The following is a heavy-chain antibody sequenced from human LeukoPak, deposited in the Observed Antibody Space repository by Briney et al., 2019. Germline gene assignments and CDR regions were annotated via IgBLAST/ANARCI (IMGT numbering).Heavy chain of an antibody. V-gene: IGHV3-21*01. D-gene: IGHD6-6*01. CDR2: ISSSSSYI. CDR3: ARDDNRSSSSHGY. J-gene: IGHJ4*02. CDR1: GFTFSSYS. Sequence: GGSLRLSCAASGFTFSSYSMDWVRQAPGKGLEWVSSISSSSSYIYYADSVKGRFTISRDNAKNSLYLQMKSLRAEDTAVYYCARDDNRSSSSHGYWGQGTLVTVSS.